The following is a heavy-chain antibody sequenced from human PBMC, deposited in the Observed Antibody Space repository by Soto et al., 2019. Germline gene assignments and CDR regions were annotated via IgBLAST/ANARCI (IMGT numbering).Heavy chain of an antibody. Sequence: GESLKISCKGSGYSFTNYWIGWVRQMPGQGLEWMWLIYPGDSDTRYSPSFEGQVTISADKSISTAYLQWSGLKASDTAMYYCARRKASSTTSLSFRAGFDYWGQGTLVTVSS. V-gene: IGHV5-51*01. D-gene: IGHD2-2*01. CDR2: IYPGDSDT. J-gene: IGHJ4*02. CDR3: ARRKASSTTSLSFRAGFDY. CDR1: GYSFTNYW.